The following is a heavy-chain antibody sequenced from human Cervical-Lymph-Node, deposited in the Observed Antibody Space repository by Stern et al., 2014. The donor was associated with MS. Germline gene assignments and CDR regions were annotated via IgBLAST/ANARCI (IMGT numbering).Heavy chain of an antibody. CDR1: GYTFTSYH. Sequence: VQLVQSGAEVKKPGASVKVYCKGSGYTFTSYHMHWVRQAPGQGLEWMGIINLSDGSTNYAQQFQGRVTLTRDTSASTVYMELSSLRSDDTAVYYCASDTTGEDYFDYWGQGALVTVSS. D-gene: IGHD1-1*01. CDR2: INLSDGST. V-gene: IGHV1-46*01. CDR3: ASDTTGEDYFDY. J-gene: IGHJ4*02.